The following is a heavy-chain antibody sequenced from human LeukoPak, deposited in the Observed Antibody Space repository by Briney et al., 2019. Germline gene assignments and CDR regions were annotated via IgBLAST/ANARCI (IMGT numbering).Heavy chain of an antibody. CDR3: ARDNPHYYDSSGDY. D-gene: IGHD3-22*01. CDR1: GGTFSSYA. V-gene: IGHV1-69*01. J-gene: IGHJ4*02. Sequence: ASVTVSCKASGGTFSSYAISWVRQAPGQGLEWMGGIIPIFGTANYAQKFQGRVTITADESTSTAYMELSSLRSEDTAVYYCARDNPHYYDSSGDYWGQGTLVTVSS. CDR2: IIPIFGTA.